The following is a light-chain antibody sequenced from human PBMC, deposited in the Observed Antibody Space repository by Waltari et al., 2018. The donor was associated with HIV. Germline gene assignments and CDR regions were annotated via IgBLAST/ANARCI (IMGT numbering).Light chain of an antibody. V-gene: IGLV2-14*01. CDR1: SSDVGTYNS. CDR3: SSYTNTNIS. J-gene: IGLJ2*01. CDR2: EVS. Sequence: QSALTQPASVSGSPGQSITISCTGPSSDVGTYNSVSWYQQHPGKAPKRIIYEVSTRPSWISDRCSGSKSDNAASLTIAALQPEDEADYYCSSYTNTNISFGGGTKLTVL.